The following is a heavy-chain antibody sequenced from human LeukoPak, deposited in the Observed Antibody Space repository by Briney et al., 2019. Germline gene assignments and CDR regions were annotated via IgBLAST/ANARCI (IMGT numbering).Heavy chain of an antibody. CDR2: IKSKTDGGTT. Sequence: GGSLRLFCAASGFTFSNAWMSWVRQAPGRGLEWVGRIKSKTDGGTTDYAAPGKGRFTISRDDSKNTLYTQMNSLKAEDTAVYYCTALAGSGSYYNFSPWGQGTLVTVSS. CDR3: TALAGSGSYYNFSP. D-gene: IGHD3-10*01. CDR1: GFTFSNAW. V-gene: IGHV3-15*01. J-gene: IGHJ5*02.